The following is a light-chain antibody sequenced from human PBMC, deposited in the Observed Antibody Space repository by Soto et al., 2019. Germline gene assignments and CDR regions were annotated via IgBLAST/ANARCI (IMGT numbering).Light chain of an antibody. CDR3: QQRSSWPFT. Sequence: RVMPRSRATMSVSPGERATLSCRASQSVSSSYLAWYQQKPGRAPRLLIYGASNRATGIPGRFSGRGSGTDFTLTISSLEPEDFAVYYCQQRSSWPFTFGQGTRLEI. V-gene: IGKV3D-20*02. CDR2: GAS. J-gene: IGKJ5*01. CDR1: QSVSSSY.